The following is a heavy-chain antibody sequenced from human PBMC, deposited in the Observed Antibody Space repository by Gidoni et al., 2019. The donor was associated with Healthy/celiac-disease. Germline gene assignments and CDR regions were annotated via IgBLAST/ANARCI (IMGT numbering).Heavy chain of an antibody. Sequence: QVQLQESGPGLVKPSQTLSLTCAVSAGPISSGGYYWSWIRQPPGKGLEWIGYISYSGTIYYNPSLKSRVTISVDTSKNQFSLKLSSVTAADTAVYYCARAGYGDYRWYFDLWGRGTLVTVSS. D-gene: IGHD4-17*01. CDR1: AGPISSGGYY. J-gene: IGHJ2*01. V-gene: IGHV4-30-4*01. CDR3: ARAGYGDYRWYFDL. CDR2: ISYSGTI.